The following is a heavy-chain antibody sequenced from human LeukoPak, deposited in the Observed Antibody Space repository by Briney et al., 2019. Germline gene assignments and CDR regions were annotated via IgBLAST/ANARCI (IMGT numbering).Heavy chain of an antibody. CDR2: IYYSGST. J-gene: IGHJ4*02. V-gene: IGHV4-30-4*01. Sequence: SETLSLTCTVSGDSISGDYYWNWIRQPPGKGLEWIGYIYYSGSTYYNPSLKSRVTISVDTSRSQFFLNLTSVTAADTAVYYCARGHDYGGGDYWGQGTLVTVSS. CDR1: GDSISGDYY. D-gene: IGHD4-17*01. CDR3: ARGHDYGGGDY.